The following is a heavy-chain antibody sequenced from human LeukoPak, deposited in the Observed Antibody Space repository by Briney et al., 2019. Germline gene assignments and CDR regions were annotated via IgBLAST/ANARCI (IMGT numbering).Heavy chain of an antibody. J-gene: IGHJ5*02. D-gene: IGHD3-3*01. CDR3: ARRPEITISNWFDP. Sequence: GGSLRLSFAASGFTLSSFEMNWVRQAPGKGLEWVSYISSSSSYIYYADSVKGRFTISRDNAKNSLYLQMNSLRVEDTAVYYCARRPEITISNWFDPWGQGTLVTVSS. CDR1: GFTLSSFE. CDR2: ISSSSSYI. V-gene: IGHV3-21*05.